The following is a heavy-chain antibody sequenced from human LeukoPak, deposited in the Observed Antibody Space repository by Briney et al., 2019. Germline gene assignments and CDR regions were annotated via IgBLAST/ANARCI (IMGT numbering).Heavy chain of an antibody. D-gene: IGHD6-6*01. V-gene: IGHV7-4-1*02. J-gene: IGHJ5*02. CDR2: INTNTGNP. CDR3: ARGAARGQCNWFDP. CDR1: GYTFTSYA. Sequence: ASVKVSCKASGYTFTSYAMNWVRQAPGQGLEWMGWINTNTGNPTYAQGFTGRSVFSLDTSVSTAYLQISSLKAEDTAVYYCARGAARGQCNWFDPWGQGTLVTVSS.